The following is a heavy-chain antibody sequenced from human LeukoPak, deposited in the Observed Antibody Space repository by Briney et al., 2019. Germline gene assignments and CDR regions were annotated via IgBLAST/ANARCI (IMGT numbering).Heavy chain of an antibody. D-gene: IGHD3-22*01. J-gene: IGHJ4*02. Sequence: SETLSLTCTVSGGSISSYYWSWIRQPPGEGLEWIGYIYYSGSTNYNPSLKSRVTISVDTSKNQFSLKLSSVTAADTAVYYCARAYDSSGYYQYYFDYWGQGTLVTVSS. CDR1: GGSISSYY. CDR3: ARAYDSSGYYQYYFDY. V-gene: IGHV4-59*01. CDR2: IYYSGST.